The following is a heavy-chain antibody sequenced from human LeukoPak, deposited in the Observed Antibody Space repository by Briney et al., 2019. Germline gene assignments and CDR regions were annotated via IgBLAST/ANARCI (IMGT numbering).Heavy chain of an antibody. CDR2: IYYSGST. V-gene: IGHV4-59*01. D-gene: IGHD3-10*01. CDR3: VAGYMYYYGSGIGY. Sequence: PSETLSLTCAVYGGSFSGYYWSWIRQPPGKGLEWIGYIYYSGSTNYNPSLKSRVTISVDTSKNQFSLKLSSVTAADTAVYYCVAGYMYYYGSGIGYWGQGTLVTVSS. J-gene: IGHJ4*02. CDR1: GGSFSGYY.